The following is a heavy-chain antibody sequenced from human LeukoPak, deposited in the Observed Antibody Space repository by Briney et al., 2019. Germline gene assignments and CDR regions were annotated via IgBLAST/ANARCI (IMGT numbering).Heavy chain of an antibody. CDR1: GGTFSSYA. J-gene: IGHJ5*02. CDR2: IIAIFGTA. V-gene: IGHV1-69*05. D-gene: IGHD5-18*01. CDR3: ARIKRGYSYFVQTDKNWFDP. Sequence: ASVKVSCKASGGTFSSYAISWVRQAPGQGLEWMGGIIAIFGTANYAQKFQGRVTITTDESTSTAYMELSSLRSEDTAVYYCARIKRGYSYFVQTDKNWFDPWGQGTLVTVSS.